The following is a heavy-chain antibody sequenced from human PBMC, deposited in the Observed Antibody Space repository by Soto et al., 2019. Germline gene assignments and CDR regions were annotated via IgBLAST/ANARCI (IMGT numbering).Heavy chain of an antibody. CDR3: SYYYGSGRDV. CDR2: IIPNFGTA. Sequence: SVKVSCKASGYTFTSYCICWARQAPGQGLEWMGGIIPNFGTANYAQKFQGRVTITADESTSTAYMELSSLRSEDTAVYYCSYYYGSGRDVWGQGTTVTVSS. CDR1: GYTFTSYC. J-gene: IGHJ6*02. D-gene: IGHD3-10*01. V-gene: IGHV1-69*13.